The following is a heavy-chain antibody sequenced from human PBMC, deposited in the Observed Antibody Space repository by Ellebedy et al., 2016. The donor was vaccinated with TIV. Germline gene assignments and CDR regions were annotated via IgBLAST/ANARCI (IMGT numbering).Heavy chain of an antibody. V-gene: IGHV4-4*02. CDR3: ARAHSSGNYSIYFDP. Sequence: SETLSLXCAVSGGSISSNHWWIWFRQPPVKGLEWIGEIFHSGSTNYNPSLKSRVTISVDKSNNQVSLRLTSVTAADTAVYYCARAHSSGNYSIYFDPWGQGTLVTVSS. D-gene: IGHD3-22*01. CDR1: GGSISSNHW. J-gene: IGHJ5*02. CDR2: IFHSGST.